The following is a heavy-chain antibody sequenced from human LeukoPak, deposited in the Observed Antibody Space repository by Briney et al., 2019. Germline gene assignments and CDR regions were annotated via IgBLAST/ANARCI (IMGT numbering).Heavy chain of an antibody. CDR2: IYTSGST. CDR3: ARRAPYSSGDYFDY. CDR1: GGSISSYY. Sequence: SETLSLTCTVSGGSISSYYWSWIRQPPGKGLEWIGYIYTSGSTNYNPSLKSRVTISVDTSKNQFSLKLSSVTAADTAVYYCARRAPYSSGDYFDYWGQGTLVTVSS. V-gene: IGHV4-4*09. J-gene: IGHJ4*02. D-gene: IGHD6-25*01.